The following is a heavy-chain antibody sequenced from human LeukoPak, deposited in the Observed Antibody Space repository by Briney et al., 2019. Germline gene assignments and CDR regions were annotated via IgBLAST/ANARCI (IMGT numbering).Heavy chain of an antibody. CDR3: AAYYYGSGSCGQFDY. V-gene: IGHV3-20*04. CDR2: INWNGGST. D-gene: IGHD3-10*01. J-gene: IGHJ4*02. Sequence: GRSLRLSCAASGFTFSSYGMSWVRQAPGKGLEWVSGINWNGGSTGYADSVKGRFTISRDNAKNSLYLQMNSLRAEDTGFYYCAAYYYGSGSCGQFDYWGQGTLVTVSS. CDR1: GFTFSSYG.